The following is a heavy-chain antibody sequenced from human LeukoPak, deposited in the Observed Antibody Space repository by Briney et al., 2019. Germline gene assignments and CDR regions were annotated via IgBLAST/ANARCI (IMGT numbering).Heavy chain of an antibody. CDR1: GGSISSYY. V-gene: IGHV4-59*01. CDR2: IYYSGST. CDR3: ARSYGGNSLPSTVDY. J-gene: IGHJ4*02. Sequence: KPSETLSLTCTVSGGSISSYYWSWIRQPPGKGLEWIGYIYYSGSTNYNPSLKSRVTISLDPSKNQFSLKLSSVTAADTAVYYCARSYGGNSLPSTVDYWGQGTLVTVSS. D-gene: IGHD4-23*01.